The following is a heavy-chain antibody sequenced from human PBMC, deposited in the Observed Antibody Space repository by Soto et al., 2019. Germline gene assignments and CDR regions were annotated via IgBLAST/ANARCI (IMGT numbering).Heavy chain of an antibody. CDR2: IIPIFGTA. CDR1: GGTFSSYA. D-gene: IGHD6-13*01. CDR3: ASRGLKKDSSPGVGYYYYGMDV. Sequence: QVQLVQSGAEVKKPGSSVKVSCKASGGTFSSYAISWVRQAPGQGLEWMGGIIPIFGTANYAQKFQGRVTITADESTSTAYMELSSLRSEDTAVYYCASRGLKKDSSPGVGYYYYGMDVWGQGTTVTVSS. J-gene: IGHJ6*02. V-gene: IGHV1-69*01.